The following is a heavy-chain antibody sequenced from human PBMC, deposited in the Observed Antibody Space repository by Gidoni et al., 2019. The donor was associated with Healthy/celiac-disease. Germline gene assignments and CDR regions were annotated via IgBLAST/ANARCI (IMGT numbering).Heavy chain of an antibody. CDR2: IYYSGST. D-gene: IGHD3-22*01. J-gene: IGHJ1*01. CDR3: ARDGNYYDSSGYYYEQ. CDR1: GGSIRSSSYY. Sequence: QLPLQVSGPGLVTPSETPSPTCTVSGGSIRSSSYYWGWIRQPPGKGLEWIGSIYYSGSTYYNPSLKGRVTISVDTSKNQFSLKLSSGTAADTAVYYCARDGNYYDSSGYYYEQWGQGTLVTVSS. V-gene: IGHV4-39*07.